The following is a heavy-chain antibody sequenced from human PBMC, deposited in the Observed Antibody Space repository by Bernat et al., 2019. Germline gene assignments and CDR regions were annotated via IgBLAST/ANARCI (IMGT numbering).Heavy chain of an antibody. J-gene: IGHJ4*02. CDR3: AKEECSGGACYATDY. V-gene: IGHV3-23*01. CDR1: GFTFSSHA. D-gene: IGHD2-15*01. Sequence: EVRLLESGGGLVQPGGSLRLSCAASGFTFSSHAMNWVHQGPGKGLEWVSRSSESGDRTDYADSVEGRFTISRDNSKNTLYLQMNSLRAEDTAVYYCAKEECSGGACYATDYWGQGTLVTVSS. CDR2: SSESGDRT.